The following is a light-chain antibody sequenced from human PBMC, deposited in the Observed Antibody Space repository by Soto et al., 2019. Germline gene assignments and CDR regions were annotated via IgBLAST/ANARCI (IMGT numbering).Light chain of an antibody. CDR2: DVT. CDR1: SSDVGGYDY. J-gene: IGLJ1*01. Sequence: HSALTQPASVSGSPGQSITISCTGTSSDVGGYDYVSWYLQHPGKAPKLMIYDVTNRPSGVSNRFSGSKSGNTASLTISGLQAEDEADYYCSSYTTSSTLVFGTGTKVTVL. V-gene: IGLV2-14*01. CDR3: SSYTTSSTLV.